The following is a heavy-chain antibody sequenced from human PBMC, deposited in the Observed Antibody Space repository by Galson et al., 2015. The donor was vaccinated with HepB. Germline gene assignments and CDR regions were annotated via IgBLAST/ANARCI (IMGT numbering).Heavy chain of an antibody. D-gene: IGHD2-21*01. V-gene: IGHV3-74*01. CDR2: IQGDGGVT. J-gene: IGHJ4*02. CDR3: AREGNCAGGCFHFDY. CDR1: GLTFHPHA. Sequence: SQTLPRLASGLTFHPHATHWDRQAPGWGSVCVSRIQGDGGVTTYAHSVKLRLTVSRANTKNTLYLQLNSLRAEDTAVYYCAREGNCAGGCFHFDYWGQGTLVTV.